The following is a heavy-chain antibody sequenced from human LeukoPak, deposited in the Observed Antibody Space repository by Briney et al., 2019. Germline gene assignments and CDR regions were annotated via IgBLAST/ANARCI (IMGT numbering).Heavy chain of an antibody. V-gene: IGHV1-69*05. CDR3: ARVKYSSSSPHDWFDP. D-gene: IGHD6-6*01. CDR2: IIPIFGTA. Sequence: SVKVSCKASGGTFSSYAISWVRQAPGQGLEWMGRIIPIFGTANYAQKFQGRVTITTDESTSTAYMELSSLRSEDTAVYYCARVKYSSSSPHDWFDPWGQGTLVTVSS. J-gene: IGHJ5*02. CDR1: GGTFSSYA.